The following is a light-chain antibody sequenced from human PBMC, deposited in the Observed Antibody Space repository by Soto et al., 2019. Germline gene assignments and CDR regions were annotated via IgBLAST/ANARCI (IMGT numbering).Light chain of an antibody. CDR1: QSVSSY. J-gene: IGKJ5*01. CDR2: DTS. V-gene: IGKV3-20*01. CDR3: QQYGTSEII. Sequence: VLAGAPATLSLSPGESATLSCRASQSVSSYLAWYQVKPGQAPRLLIYDTSSRATGIPDRFSGSGSGTDFTLTITRLEPEDFAVFYCQQYGTSEIIFGQGTRLEIK.